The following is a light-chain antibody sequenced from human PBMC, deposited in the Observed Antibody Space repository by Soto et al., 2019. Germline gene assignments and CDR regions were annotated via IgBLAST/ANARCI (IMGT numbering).Light chain of an antibody. J-gene: IGLJ1*01. CDR3: FSFTTDWTHV. CDR2: EVS. CDR1: SSDIGAYNY. Sequence: QSALTQLASVSGSAGQSSTISCTGSSSDIGAYNYVSWFQQYPGKAPKLIISEVSNRPSGVSNRFSGSKSGTAASLTISGLQTEDEADYFCFSFTTDWTHVFGTGTKVTGL. V-gene: IGLV2-14*01.